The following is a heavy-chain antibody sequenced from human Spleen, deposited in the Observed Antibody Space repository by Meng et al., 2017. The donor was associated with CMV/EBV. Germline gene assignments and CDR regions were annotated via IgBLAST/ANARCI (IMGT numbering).Heavy chain of an antibody. J-gene: IGHJ6*02. CDR2: IYSGGSAT. Sequence: GESLKISCAASGFTVSSNYMSWVRQAPGKGLEWVSVIYSGGSATYHADSVKGRFNISRDNSKNMVYLHMNSLRADDTARYYCARLGSYTYYYYGMDVWGQGTTVTVSS. CDR3: ARLGSYTYYYYGMDV. V-gene: IGHV3-53*01. CDR1: GFTVSSNY. D-gene: IGHD1-26*01.